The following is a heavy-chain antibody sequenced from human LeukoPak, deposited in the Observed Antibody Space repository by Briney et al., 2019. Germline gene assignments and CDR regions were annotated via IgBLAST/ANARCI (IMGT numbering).Heavy chain of an antibody. CDR1: GFTFDDYA. CDR3: AKDISVGATPYYFDY. V-gene: IGHV3-9*01. CDR2: IIWNSDSI. Sequence: HAGGSLRLSCAASGFTFDDYAMHRVRQAPGKGLEWVSGIIWNSDSIGYADSVKGRFTISRDNAKNSLYLQMNSLRAEDTALYYCAKDISVGATPYYFDYWGQGTLVTVSS. D-gene: IGHD1-26*01. J-gene: IGHJ4*02.